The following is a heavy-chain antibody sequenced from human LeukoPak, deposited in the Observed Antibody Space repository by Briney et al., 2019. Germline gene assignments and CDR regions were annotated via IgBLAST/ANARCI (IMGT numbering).Heavy chain of an antibody. V-gene: IGHV3-20*04. J-gene: IGHJ3*02. Sequence: PGGSLRLSCAASGFTFDDYGMSWVRQAPGKGLEWVSGINWNGGSTGYADSVKGRFTISRDNAKNSLYLQMNSLRAEDTALYYCARVRWSPLEPDAFDIWGQGTMVTVSS. D-gene: IGHD4-23*01. CDR3: ARVRWSPLEPDAFDI. CDR2: INWNGGST. CDR1: GFTFDDYG.